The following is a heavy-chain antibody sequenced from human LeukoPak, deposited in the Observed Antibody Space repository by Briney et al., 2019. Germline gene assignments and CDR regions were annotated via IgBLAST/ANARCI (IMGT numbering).Heavy chain of an antibody. Sequence: GASVKVSCKASGYTFTSYGISWVRQAPGQGLEWMGWISAYNGNTNYAQKLQGRVTMTTDTSTSTAYMELRSLRSDDTAVYYCARDENSGSYYARTHAFDIWGQGTMVTVSS. D-gene: IGHD1-26*01. CDR3: ARDENSGSYYARTHAFDI. J-gene: IGHJ3*02. CDR1: GYTFTSYG. V-gene: IGHV1-18*01. CDR2: ISAYNGNT.